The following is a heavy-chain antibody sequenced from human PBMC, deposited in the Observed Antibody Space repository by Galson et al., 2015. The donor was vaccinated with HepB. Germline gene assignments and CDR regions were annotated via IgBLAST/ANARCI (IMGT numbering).Heavy chain of an antibody. V-gene: IGHV3-7*03. J-gene: IGHJ4*02. CDR2: MKTEGFVI. D-gene: IGHD3-3*01. CDR3: VRDRGFGVDDY. CDR1: GFRFSDYW. Sequence: SLRLSCAASGFRFSDYWMSWVRQAPGKGPERVASMKTEGFVIRYADSVRGRFTISRDNPKNSMYLQMDRLRVEDTAVYYCVRDRGFGVDDYWGQGTLVTVSS.